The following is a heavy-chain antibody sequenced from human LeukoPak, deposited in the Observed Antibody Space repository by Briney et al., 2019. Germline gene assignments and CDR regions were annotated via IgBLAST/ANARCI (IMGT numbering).Heavy chain of an antibody. Sequence: ASVKVSCKASGSTFTGYYMHWVRQAPGQGLEWMGWINPNSGGTNYAQKFQGRVTMTRDTSISTAYMELSRLRSDDTAVYYCARVGYSSGWHNYFDYWGQGTLVTVSS. D-gene: IGHD6-19*01. CDR2: INPNSGGT. CDR1: GSTFTGYY. V-gene: IGHV1-2*02. J-gene: IGHJ4*02. CDR3: ARVGYSSGWHNYFDY.